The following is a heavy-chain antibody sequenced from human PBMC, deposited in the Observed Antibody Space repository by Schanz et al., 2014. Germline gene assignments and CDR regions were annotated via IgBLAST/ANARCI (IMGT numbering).Heavy chain of an antibody. D-gene: IGHD2-2*01. J-gene: IGHJ3*02. CDR1: GYTFTSYG. V-gene: IGHV1-18*01. CDR3: ARGTMPGTFDI. Sequence: QVQLVQSGAEVKKPGASVKVSCKASGYTFTSYGINWVRQAPGQGLEWMGWINVGNGNMKYSQKFQGRVTITRDTSAGTAYMELTSLRYEDTALYYCARGTMPGTFDIWGQGTMVTVSS. CDR2: INVGNGNM.